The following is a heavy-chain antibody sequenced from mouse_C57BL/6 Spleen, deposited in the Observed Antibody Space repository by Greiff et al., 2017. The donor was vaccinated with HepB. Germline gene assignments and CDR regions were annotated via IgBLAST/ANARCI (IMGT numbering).Heavy chain of an antibody. Sequence: VQLQQSGPELVKPGASVKISCKASGYTFTDYYMNWVKQSHGKSLEWIGDINPNNGGTSYNQKFKAKATLTVDKSSSTAYMELRSLTSEDSAVYYCARSDATVVARDYAMDYWGQGTSVTVSS. D-gene: IGHD1-1*01. CDR2: INPNNGGT. J-gene: IGHJ4*01. CDR3: ARSDATVVARDYAMDY. V-gene: IGHV1-26*01. CDR1: GYTFTDYY.